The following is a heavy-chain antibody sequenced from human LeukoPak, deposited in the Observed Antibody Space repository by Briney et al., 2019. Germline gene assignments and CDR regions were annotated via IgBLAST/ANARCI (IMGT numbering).Heavy chain of an antibody. CDR1: GFTFSSYG. D-gene: IGHD6-13*01. V-gene: IGHV3-33*06. Sequence: GGSLRLSCAASGFTFSSYGMHWVRQAPGKGLEWVAVRWYDGSNKYYADSVKGRSTISRDNSKNTLYLQMNSLGAEDTAVYYCAKEVEQQLAKYWGQGTLVTVSS. J-gene: IGHJ4*02. CDR3: AKEVEQQLAKY. CDR2: RWYDGSNK.